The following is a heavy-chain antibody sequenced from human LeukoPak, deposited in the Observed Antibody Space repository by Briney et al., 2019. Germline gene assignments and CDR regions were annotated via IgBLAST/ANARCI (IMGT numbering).Heavy chain of an antibody. CDR1: GGSISSSSYY. Sequence: PSETLSLTCTVSGGSISSSSYYWGWIRQPPGKGLEWIGSIYYSGSTYYNPSLKSRVTISVDTSKNQFSLKLSSVTAADTAVYYCASVRNWSRGIDYWGQGTLVTVSS. V-gene: IGHV4-39*07. D-gene: IGHD1-1*01. CDR2: IYYSGST. CDR3: ASVRNWSRGIDY. J-gene: IGHJ4*02.